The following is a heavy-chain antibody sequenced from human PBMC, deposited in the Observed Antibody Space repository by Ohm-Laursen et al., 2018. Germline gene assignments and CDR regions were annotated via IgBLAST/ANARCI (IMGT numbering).Heavy chain of an antibody. J-gene: IGHJ6*02. CDR3: ARAGGDYNTKGYGMDV. CDR1: GGSISSYY. D-gene: IGHD4-17*01. Sequence: GTLSLTCTVSGGSISSYYWSWIRQPPGKGLEWIGYIYYSGSTNYNPSLKSRVTMSVDTSKNQFSLKLSSVTAADTAVYYCARAGGDYNTKGYGMDVWGQGTTVTVSS. V-gene: IGHV4-59*01. CDR2: IYYSGST.